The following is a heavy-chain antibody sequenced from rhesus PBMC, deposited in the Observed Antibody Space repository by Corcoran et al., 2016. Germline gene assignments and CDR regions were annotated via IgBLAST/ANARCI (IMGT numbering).Heavy chain of an antibody. CDR2: INTKTGGA. CDR3: IRGGYGTVVDY. V-gene: IGHV1-138*01. J-gene: IGHJ4*01. CDR1: GYTFTDYY. D-gene: IGHD4-29*01. Sequence: QVQLVQSGAEVKKPGSSVTVSCWTSGYTFTDYYITWVRQAPGQGRACVREINTKTGGADFAQKFQGRIIMTSDTSTSTADMKVTSLTSEDTAIYYCIRGGYGTVVDYWGQGVLVTVSS.